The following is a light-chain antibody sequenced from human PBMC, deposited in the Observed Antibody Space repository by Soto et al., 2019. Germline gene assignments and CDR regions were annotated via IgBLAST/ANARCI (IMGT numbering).Light chain of an antibody. V-gene: IGLV2-11*01. CDR2: DVD. J-gene: IGLJ2*01. CDR3: CSYAGTYSVI. CDR1: SSDVGRYNY. Sequence: QSALTQPRSVSGSPGQSVTLSCTGTSSDVGRYNYVSWYQQHPGKAPTLMIYDVDKRPSGVPDRFSGSKSGDTASLTISGLQAEDEADYYCCSYAGTYSVIFGGGTQLTVL.